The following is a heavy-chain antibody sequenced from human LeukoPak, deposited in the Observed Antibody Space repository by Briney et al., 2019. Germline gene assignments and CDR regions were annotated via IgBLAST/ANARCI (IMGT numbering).Heavy chain of an antibody. D-gene: IGHD6-19*01. CDR2: IYYSGST. V-gene: IGHV4-59*08. J-gene: IGHJ4*02. Sequence: SETLPLTCTVSGGSISSYYWSWIRQPPGKGLEWIGYIYYSGSTNYNPSLKSRVTISVDTSKNQFSLKLSSVTAADTAVYYCARHELLGIAVAGLVDYWGQGTLVTVSS. CDR1: GGSISSYY. CDR3: ARHELLGIAVAGLVDY.